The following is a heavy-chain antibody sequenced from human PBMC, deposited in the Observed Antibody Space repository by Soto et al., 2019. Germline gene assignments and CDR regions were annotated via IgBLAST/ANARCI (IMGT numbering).Heavy chain of an antibody. J-gene: IGHJ6*03. Sequence: QVQLVQSGAEVKKPGASVKVSCKASGYTFTSYGISWVRQAPGQGLEWMGWISAYNGNTNYAQKLQGRVTMTTDTSTSTAYMELRSLRSDDTAVYYCARIAPPLRLLYYYYYMDVWGKGTPVTVSS. CDR1: GYTFTSYG. CDR3: ARIAPPLRLLYYYYYMDV. V-gene: IGHV1-18*01. D-gene: IGHD4-17*01. CDR2: ISAYNGNT.